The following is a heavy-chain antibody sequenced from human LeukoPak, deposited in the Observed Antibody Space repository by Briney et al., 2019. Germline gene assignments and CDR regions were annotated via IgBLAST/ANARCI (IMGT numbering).Heavy chain of an antibody. Sequence: SSETLSLTCTVSGGSISSGGYYWSWIRQHPGKGLEWIGYIYYSGSTYYNPSLKSRVTISVDTSKNQFSLKLSSVTAADTAVYYCARVGVGAPQWYWGQGTLVTVSS. J-gene: IGHJ4*02. CDR1: GGSISSGGYY. CDR2: IYYSGST. V-gene: IGHV4-31*03. D-gene: IGHD1-26*01. CDR3: ARVGVGAPQWY.